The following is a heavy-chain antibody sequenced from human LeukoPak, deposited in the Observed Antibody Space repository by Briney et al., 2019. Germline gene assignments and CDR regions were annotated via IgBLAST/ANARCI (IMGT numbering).Heavy chain of an antibody. V-gene: IGHV4-30-4*01. CDR3: ARVVYYGSGSPRVSYYFDY. CDR2: IYYSGST. J-gene: IGHJ4*02. CDR1: GGSTSSGDYY. Sequence: SETLSLTCTVSGGSTSSGDYYWSWIRQPPGKGLEWIGYIYYSGSTYYNPSLKSRVTISVDTSKNQFSLKLSSVTAADTAVYYCARVVYYGSGSPRVSYYFDYWGQGTLVTVSS. D-gene: IGHD3-10*01.